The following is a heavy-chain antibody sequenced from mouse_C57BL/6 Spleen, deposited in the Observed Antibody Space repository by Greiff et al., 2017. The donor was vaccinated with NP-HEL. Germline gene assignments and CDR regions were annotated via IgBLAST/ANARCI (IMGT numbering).Heavy chain of an antibody. CDR3: ARGITTVADPWFAY. CDR2: IDPSDSYT. V-gene: IGHV1-69*01. J-gene: IGHJ3*01. Sequence: QVQLQQPGAELVMPGASVKLSCKASGYTFTSYWMHWVKQRPGQGLEWIGEIDPSDSYTNYNQKFKGKSTLTVDKSSSTAYMQLSSLTSEDSAVYYCARGITTVADPWFAYWGQGTLVTVSA. CDR1: GYTFTSYW. D-gene: IGHD1-1*01.